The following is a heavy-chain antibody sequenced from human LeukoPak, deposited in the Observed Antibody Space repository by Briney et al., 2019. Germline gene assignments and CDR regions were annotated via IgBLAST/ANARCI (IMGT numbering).Heavy chain of an antibody. CDR1: GYTLTELS. Sequence: GASVKVSCKVSGYTLTELSMHWVRQAPGKGLEWMEGFDPEDGETIYAQKFQGRVTMTEDTSTDTAYMELSSLRSEDTAVYYCATGPLAPIAVAGNALDYWGQGTLVTVSS. CDR2: FDPEDGET. J-gene: IGHJ4*02. D-gene: IGHD6-19*01. V-gene: IGHV1-24*01. CDR3: ATGPLAPIAVAGNALDY.